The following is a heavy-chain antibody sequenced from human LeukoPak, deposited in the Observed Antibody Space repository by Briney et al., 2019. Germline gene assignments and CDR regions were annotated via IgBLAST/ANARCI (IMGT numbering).Heavy chain of an antibody. CDR2: INHSGST. CDR1: GGSFSGYY. J-gene: IGHJ5*02. Sequence: PSETLSLTCAVYGGSFSGYYWSWIRQPPGKGPEWIGEINHSGSTNYNPSLKSRVTISVDTSKNQFSLKLSSVTAADTAVYYCARGTSRHFTIFGRTDNWFDPWGQGTLVTVSS. D-gene: IGHD3-3*01. CDR3: ARGTSRHFTIFGRTDNWFDP. V-gene: IGHV4-34*01.